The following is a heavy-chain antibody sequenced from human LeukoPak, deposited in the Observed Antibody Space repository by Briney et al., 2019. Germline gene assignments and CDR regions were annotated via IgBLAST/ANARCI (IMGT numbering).Heavy chain of an antibody. J-gene: IGHJ4*02. D-gene: IGHD5-18*01. Sequence: TSETLSLTCTVSGGSISSSSYYWGWIRQPPGKGLEWIGSIYYSGSTYYNPSLKSRVTISVDTSKNQFSLKLSSVTAADTAVYYCASNNHRDGYSYGDYYFDYWGQGTLVTVSS. CDR1: GGSISSSSYY. V-gene: IGHV4-39*07. CDR3: ASNNHRDGYSYGDYYFDY. CDR2: IYYSGST.